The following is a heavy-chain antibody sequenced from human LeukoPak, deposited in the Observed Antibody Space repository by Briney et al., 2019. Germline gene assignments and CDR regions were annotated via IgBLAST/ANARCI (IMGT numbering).Heavy chain of an antibody. V-gene: IGHV4-59*01. CDR3: ARLTREDGVDV. Sequence: SETLSLTCNVSGGSINGYYWNWIRQPPGKGLEWVGYMFYNGNTNYNPSLKSLVTISVDTTKSQISLRLTSVTAADTGVYHCARLTREDGVDVWGQGTTVTVSS. CDR1: GGSINGYY. CDR2: MFYNGNT. J-gene: IGHJ6*02.